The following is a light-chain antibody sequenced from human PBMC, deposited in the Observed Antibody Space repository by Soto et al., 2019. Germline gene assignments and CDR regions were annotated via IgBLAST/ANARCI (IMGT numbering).Light chain of an antibody. CDR3: QQSYSTPYT. CDR2: AAS. Sequence: DIQMTQSPSSLSASVGDRVTITCRASQSISSYLNWYQQKPGKAPKLLIYAASSFQSGVASRFSGSGSGTDFTLTISSLQPEDFATYYCQQSYSTPYTFSQGTKLEIK. CDR1: QSISSY. J-gene: IGKJ2*01. V-gene: IGKV1-39*01.